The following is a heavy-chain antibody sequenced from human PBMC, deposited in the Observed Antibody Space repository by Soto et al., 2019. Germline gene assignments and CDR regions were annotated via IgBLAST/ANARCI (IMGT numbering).Heavy chain of an antibody. D-gene: IGHD4-17*01. CDR3: ARDIQDYGDHYYRYGMDV. V-gene: IGHV1-18*01. Sequence: ASVKVSCKASGYTFTSYGISWVRQAPGQGLEWMGWISAYNGNTNYAQKLQGRVTMTTDTSTSTAYMELRSLRSDDTAVYYCARDIQDYGDHYYRYGMDVWGQGTTVTGSS. J-gene: IGHJ6*01. CDR2: ISAYNGNT. CDR1: GYTFTSYG.